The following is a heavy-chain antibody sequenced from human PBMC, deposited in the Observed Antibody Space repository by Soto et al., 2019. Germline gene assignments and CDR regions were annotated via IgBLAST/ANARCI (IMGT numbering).Heavy chain of an antibody. CDR3: ARSYWDSSGWYVNY. CDR2: IIPIFGTA. J-gene: IGHJ4*02. CDR1: GGTFSSYA. V-gene: IGHV1-69*13. Sequence: GASVKVSCKSSGGTFSSYAISWLRQAPGQGLEWMGGIIPIFGTANYAQKFQGRVTITADESTSTAYMELSSLRSEDTAVYYCARSYWDSSGWYVNYCGQGTLVTVSS. D-gene: IGHD6-19*01.